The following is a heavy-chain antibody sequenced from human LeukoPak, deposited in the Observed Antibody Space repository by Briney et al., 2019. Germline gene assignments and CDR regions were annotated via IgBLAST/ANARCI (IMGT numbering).Heavy chain of an antibody. D-gene: IGHD6-13*01. CDR3: AREGLSSWDYYFDY. CDR2: IISDGSST. J-gene: IGHJ4*02. Sequence: GGSLRLSCVASGFTLSTYWTHCGRQAPGERLGWVSGIISDGSSTTYADSVKGRFTISRDNAKNTLYLQMNSLRAEDTAVYYCAREGLSSWDYYFDYWGQGTLVTVSS. V-gene: IGHV3-74*01. CDR1: GFTLSTYW.